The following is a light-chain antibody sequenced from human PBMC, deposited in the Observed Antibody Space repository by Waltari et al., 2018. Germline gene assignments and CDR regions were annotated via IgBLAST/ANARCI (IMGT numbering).Light chain of an antibody. CDR3: KSRDSSGNPL. CDR2: GKN. CDR1: SLRSYY. Sequence: SSELTQDPAVSVALGQTVRITCQGDSLRSYYASWYQQKPGQAPVLVIYGKNNRPSGIPDRFSGSSSGNTASLTITGAQAEDEADYYCKSRDSSGNPLFGGGTKLTVL. V-gene: IGLV3-19*01. J-gene: IGLJ2*01.